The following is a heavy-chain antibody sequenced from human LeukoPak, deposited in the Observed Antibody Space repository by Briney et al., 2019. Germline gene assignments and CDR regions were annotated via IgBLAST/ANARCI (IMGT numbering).Heavy chain of an antibody. D-gene: IGHD4-23*01. V-gene: IGHV4-39*01. CDR2: IYYSAST. CDR3: ARHRKRWSSIDY. CDR1: NGSMNSGGYY. Sequence: SETLSLTCTVSNGSMNSGGYYWSWIRQHPGKGLEWIGYIYYSASTYYNPSLKSRVTISVDTSKNQFSLKLSSVTAADTAVYYCARHRKRWSSIDYWGQGTLVTVSS. J-gene: IGHJ4*02.